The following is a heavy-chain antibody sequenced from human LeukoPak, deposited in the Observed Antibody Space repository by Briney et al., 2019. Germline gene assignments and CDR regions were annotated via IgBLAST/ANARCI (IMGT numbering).Heavy chain of an antibody. D-gene: IGHD3-22*01. CDR1: GFPFSSYA. Sequence: GGSLRLSCAASGFPFSSYAMSWVRQAPGEGLEWVSGISGSGDNTYYADSVKGRFTISRDNSKNTLYVQVNSLGTEDTAAYYCAKGSYYDSSGSFYFDFWGQGTLVTVSS. J-gene: IGHJ4*02. CDR2: ISGSGDNT. CDR3: AKGSYYDSSGSFYFDF. V-gene: IGHV3-23*01.